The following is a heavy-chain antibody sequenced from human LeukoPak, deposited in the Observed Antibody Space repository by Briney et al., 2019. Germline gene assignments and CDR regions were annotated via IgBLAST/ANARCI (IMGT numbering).Heavy chain of an antibody. J-gene: IGHJ3*02. V-gene: IGHV4-39*02. CDR2: IYYSGTT. Sequence: SETLSLTCTVSGGSISSSSYYWGWIRQPPGKGLKWIGSIYYSGTTYYNPSLNSGATISVDTSSNQYSVKLSSVTAADTAVYYCARDMSIAARDAFDIWGQGTLVTVSS. CDR1: GGSISSSSYY. CDR3: ARDMSIAARDAFDI. D-gene: IGHD6-6*01.